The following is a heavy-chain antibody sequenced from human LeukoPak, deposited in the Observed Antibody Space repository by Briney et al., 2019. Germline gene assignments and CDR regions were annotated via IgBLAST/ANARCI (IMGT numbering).Heavy chain of an antibody. CDR3: ARIMVRGVKFDY. V-gene: IGHV4-39*07. CDR1: GGSNSSSSYY. Sequence: PSETLSLTCTVSGGSNSSSSYYWGWIRQPPGKGLEWVGSIYYSGSTYYNPSLKSRVTISVDTSKNQFSLKLSSVTAADTAVYYCARIMVRGVKFDYWGQGTLVTVSS. J-gene: IGHJ4*02. D-gene: IGHD3-10*01. CDR2: IYYSGST.